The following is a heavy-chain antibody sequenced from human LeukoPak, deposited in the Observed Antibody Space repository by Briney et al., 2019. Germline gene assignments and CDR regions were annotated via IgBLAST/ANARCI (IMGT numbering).Heavy chain of an antibody. CDR2: ISPDGSDT. CDR3: ARLTSSWSFDY. J-gene: IGHJ4*02. Sequence: GESLKISCKGSGYSFTNYWIGWVRQMPGKGLEWMGIISPDGSDTRYSPSFQGQVTISADKSITTAYLQWSSLRASDTAMYYCARLTSSWSFDYWGQGTLVTVSS. CDR1: GYSFTNYW. V-gene: IGHV5-51*01. D-gene: IGHD6-13*01.